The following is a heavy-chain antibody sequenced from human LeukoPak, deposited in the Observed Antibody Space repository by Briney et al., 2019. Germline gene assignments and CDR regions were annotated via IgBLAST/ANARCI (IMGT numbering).Heavy chain of an antibody. CDR2: ISAYNGNT. CDR1: GYTFTSYG. V-gene: IGHV1-18*01. D-gene: IGHD3-22*01. CDR3: ARGPTYYYDSSGYADDH. J-gene: IGHJ4*02. Sequence: GASVKVSCKASGYTFTSYGISWVRQAPGQGLEWMGWISAYNGNTNYAQKLQGRVTMTTDTSTSTAYMELRSLRSDDTAVYYCARGPTYYYDSSGYADDHWGQGTLVTVSS.